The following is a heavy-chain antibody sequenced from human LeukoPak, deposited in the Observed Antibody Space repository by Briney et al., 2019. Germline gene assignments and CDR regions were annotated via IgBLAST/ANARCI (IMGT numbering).Heavy chain of an antibody. Sequence: PGGSLRLSCAASGFPFSSYWMSWVRQAPGKGLEWVANIKPDGSEKSYVDSVKGRFTISRGNAKNSLYLQMNSLRAEDTAVYYCARGQMAGYWGQGTLVTVSS. CDR1: GFPFSSYW. CDR2: IKPDGSEK. V-gene: IGHV3-7*05. J-gene: IGHJ4*02. CDR3: ARGQMAGY. D-gene: IGHD5-24*01.